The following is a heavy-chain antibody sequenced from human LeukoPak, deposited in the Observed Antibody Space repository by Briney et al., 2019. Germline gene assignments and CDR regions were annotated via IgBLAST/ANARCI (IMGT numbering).Heavy chain of an antibody. D-gene: IGHD2-21*02. CDR1: GYTFTSYG. V-gene: IGHV1-18*01. CDR3: ARENLPTDSFDY. Sequence: ASVKVSCTASGYTFTSYGISWVRQAPGQGLEWMGWISAYNGNTNYAQKLQGRVTMTTDTSTSTAYMELRSLRSDDTAVYYCARENLPTDSFDYWGQGTLVTVSS. CDR2: ISAYNGNT. J-gene: IGHJ4*02.